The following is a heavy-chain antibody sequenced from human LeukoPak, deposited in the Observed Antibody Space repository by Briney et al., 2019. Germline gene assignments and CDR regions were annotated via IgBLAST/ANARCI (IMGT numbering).Heavy chain of an antibody. Sequence: PSETLSLTCTVSGGTMTNYYWSWIRQPAGKELEWIGRIYSSGSTNYNPSLKSRVTMSVDTSKNQFSLNLTSVTVADTAMYYCTRESGPYCPFGYWGQGTLVVVPS. CDR2: IYSSGST. CDR1: GGTMTNYY. V-gene: IGHV4-4*07. J-gene: IGHJ4*02. CDR3: TRESGPYCPFGY. D-gene: IGHD1-26*01.